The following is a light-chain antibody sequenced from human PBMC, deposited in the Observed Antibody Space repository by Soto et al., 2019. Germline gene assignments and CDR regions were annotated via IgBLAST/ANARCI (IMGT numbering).Light chain of an antibody. J-gene: IGLJ2*01. CDR3: SSYTSSSTVV. CDR1: SSDVGGYNY. CDR2: EVS. Sequence: QSVLTQPASVSGSPGQSITISCTGTSSDVGGYNYVSWYQQHPGKAPKLMIYEVSNRPSGVYNRFSGSKSDNTASLTISGLQAEDEADYYCSSYTSSSTVVFGGGTTLTVL. V-gene: IGLV2-14*01.